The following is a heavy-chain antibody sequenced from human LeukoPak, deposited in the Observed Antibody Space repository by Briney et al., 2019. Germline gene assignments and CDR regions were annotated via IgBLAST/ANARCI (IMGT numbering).Heavy chain of an antibody. CDR2: ISRSSNYI. V-gene: IGHV3-21*01. CDR1: GFTFTTYN. J-gene: IGHJ4*02. Sequence: GGSLRLFCAASGFTFTTYNMTWVRQAPGKGLEWVSYISRSSNYIYYGDSVKGRFTISRDNAKNSVFLQMNSLRAEDTAVYYCASLDWGSGGFVNWGQGTLVTVSS. D-gene: IGHD3/OR15-3a*01. CDR3: ASLDWGSGGFVN.